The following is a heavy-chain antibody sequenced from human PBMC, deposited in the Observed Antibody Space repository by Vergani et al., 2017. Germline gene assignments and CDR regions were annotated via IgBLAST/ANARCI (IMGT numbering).Heavy chain of an antibody. CDR1: GFTFSSYA. D-gene: IGHD1-7*01. CDR2: ISGSGGST. CDR3: AKDLLMSNWNYGSYDY. J-gene: IGHJ4*02. V-gene: IGHV3-23*04. Sequence: VQLVESGGGVVQPGGSLRLSCAASGFTFSSYAMSWVRQAPGKGLEWVSAISGSGGSTYYADSVKGRFTISRDNSKNTLYLQMNSLRAEDTAVYYCAKDLLMSNWNYGSYDYWGQGTLVTVSS.